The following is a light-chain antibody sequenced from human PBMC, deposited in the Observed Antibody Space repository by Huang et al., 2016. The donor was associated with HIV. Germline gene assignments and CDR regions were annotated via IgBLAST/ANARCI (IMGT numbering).Light chain of an antibody. CDR1: QSIGTY. V-gene: IGKV3-11*01. CDR2: DAS. J-gene: IGKJ4*01. CDR3: QQRSKWPLT. Sequence: EIVLTQSPVTLSLSPGDRATLSCRASQSIGTYLAWYQQKSCQAPRLLIYDASNRAAGVPARFSASGSETDFTLTIDSLDPDDFAIYHCQQRSKWPLTFGGGTKVEMK.